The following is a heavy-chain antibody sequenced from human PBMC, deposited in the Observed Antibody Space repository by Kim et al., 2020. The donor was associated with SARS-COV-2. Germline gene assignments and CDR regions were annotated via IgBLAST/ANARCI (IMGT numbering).Heavy chain of an antibody. CDR2: ISWNSVGI. V-gene: IGHV3-9*01. Sequence: GGSLRLSCAASGFAFEDYAIHWVRQAPGKGLEWVSGISWNSVGIVYADSVKGRFTISRDNAKNSLYLQMNSLRTEDTALYYCAKERGARNSGSDAFDIWGQGARVTVSS. CDR3: AKERGARNSGSDAFDI. J-gene: IGHJ3*02. D-gene: IGHD6-19*01. CDR1: GFAFEDYA.